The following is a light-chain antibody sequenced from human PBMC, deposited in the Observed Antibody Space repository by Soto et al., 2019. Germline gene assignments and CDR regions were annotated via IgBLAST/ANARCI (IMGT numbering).Light chain of an antibody. J-gene: IGKJ1*01. Sequence: EIVLTQSPGTLSLSPGERATLSCRASQYVSSSYLAWYQQKPGQAPRLLIYGASSRATGIPDRFSGSGSGTAFTLTISRLEPEDFVVYHCQQYGSSPGTFGQGTKVEI. CDR3: QQYGSSPGT. V-gene: IGKV3-20*01. CDR2: GAS. CDR1: QYVSSSY.